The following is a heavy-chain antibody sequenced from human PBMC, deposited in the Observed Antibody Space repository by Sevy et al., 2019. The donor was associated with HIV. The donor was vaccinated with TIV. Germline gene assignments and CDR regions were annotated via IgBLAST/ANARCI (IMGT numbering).Heavy chain of an antibody. CDR1: GFTFSGYS. D-gene: IGHD3-3*01. CDR3: VREGIGGARDFDY. J-gene: IGHJ4*02. CDR2: ISSISSPT. Sequence: GGSLRLSCTASGFTFSGYSMNWVRQAPGKGLEWVSCISSISSPTYYADSVQGRFTVSRDNAKNSLYLQMNSLRDEDTAVYYCVREGIGGARDFDYWGQGTLVTVSS. V-gene: IGHV3-48*02.